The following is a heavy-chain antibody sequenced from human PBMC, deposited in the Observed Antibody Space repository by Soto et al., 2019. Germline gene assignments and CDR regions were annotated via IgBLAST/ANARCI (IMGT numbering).Heavy chain of an antibody. D-gene: IGHD6-13*01. CDR3: ARDLAAGDH. CDR1: GGTFSSYT. Sequence: GASVKVSCKASGGTFSSYTISWVRQAPGQGLEWMGRIIPILGIANYAQKFQGRVTLTYDTSTTTVYMELSGLRSEDTAVLYCARDLAAGDHWGQGTLVTVSS. V-gene: IGHV1-69*04. J-gene: IGHJ4*02. CDR2: IIPILGIA.